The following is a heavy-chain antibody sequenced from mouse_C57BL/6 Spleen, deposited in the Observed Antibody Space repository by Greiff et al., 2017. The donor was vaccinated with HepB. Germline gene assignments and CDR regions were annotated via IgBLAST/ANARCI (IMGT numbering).Heavy chain of an antibody. CDR1: GYTFTDYE. Sequence: VQLQQSGAEPVRPGASVTLSCKASGYTFTDYEMHWVKQTPVHGLEWIGAIDPETGGTAYNQKFKGKAILTADKSSSTAYMELRSLTSEDSAVYYCTRPYGSVFAYWGQGTLVTVSA. CDR2: IDPETGGT. J-gene: IGHJ3*01. V-gene: IGHV1-15*01. D-gene: IGHD1-1*01. CDR3: TRPYGSVFAY.